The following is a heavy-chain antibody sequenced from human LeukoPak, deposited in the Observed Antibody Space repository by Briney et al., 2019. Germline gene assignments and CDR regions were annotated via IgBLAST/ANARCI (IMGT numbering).Heavy chain of an antibody. V-gene: IGHV1-2*06. D-gene: IGHD2-2*02. J-gene: IGHJ4*02. Sequence: ASVKVSCKASGYTFTGYCLHWVRQAPGQGLEWMGRINPNSGGTHCAQKFQDRVTMTRDTSITTAYMELSRLRSDDTAVYYCARDVRMAIPSGGYWGQGTLVTVSS. CDR1: GYTFTGYC. CDR2: INPNSGGT. CDR3: ARDVRMAIPSGGY.